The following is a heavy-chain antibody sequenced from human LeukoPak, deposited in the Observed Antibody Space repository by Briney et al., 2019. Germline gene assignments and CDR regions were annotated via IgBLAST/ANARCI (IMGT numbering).Heavy chain of an antibody. CDR2: SNAGNGNT. Sequence: PLASVTVSCKASGYTFTSYAMHWVRQAPGQRLEWMGWSNAGNGNTKYSQKFQGRVTITRDTSASTAYMELSSLRSEDTAVYYCARMYSSSWSAPDYWGQGTLVTVSS. J-gene: IGHJ4*02. D-gene: IGHD6-13*01. CDR1: GYTFTSYA. CDR3: ARMYSSSWSAPDY. V-gene: IGHV1-3*01.